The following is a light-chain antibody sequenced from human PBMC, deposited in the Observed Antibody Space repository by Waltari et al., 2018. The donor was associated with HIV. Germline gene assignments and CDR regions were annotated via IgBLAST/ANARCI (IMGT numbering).Light chain of an antibody. CDR3: QQSYSSPLT. CDR1: QTVTNK. J-gene: IGKJ3*01. Sequence: DIQMAQSPSLLSASVGDSLSITCRASQTVTNKVNWYQQKPGKAPQVLIYDASTLQSGVPSRFRGGGSWTDFTLTITSLQLDDFATYFCQQSYSSPLTFGPGTKVDIK. V-gene: IGKV1-39*01. CDR2: DAS.